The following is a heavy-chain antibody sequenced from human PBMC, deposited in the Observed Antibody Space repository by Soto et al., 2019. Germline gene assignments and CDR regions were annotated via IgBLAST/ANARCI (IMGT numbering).Heavy chain of an antibody. J-gene: IGHJ4*02. V-gene: IGHV1-18*01. D-gene: IGHD6-19*01. Sequence: ASVKVSCKASGYTFTSYGISWVRQAPGQGLEWMGWISAYNGNTNYAQKLQGRVTMTTDTSTSTAYMELRSLRSDDTAVYYCARDPRQYSSGWYYFDYWGQGTLVTVSS. CDR2: ISAYNGNT. CDR1: GYTFTSYG. CDR3: ARDPRQYSSGWYYFDY.